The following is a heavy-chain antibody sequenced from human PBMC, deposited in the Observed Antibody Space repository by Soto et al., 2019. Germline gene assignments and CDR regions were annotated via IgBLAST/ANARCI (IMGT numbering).Heavy chain of an antibody. Sequence: DVQLVESGGGLIQPGESLRLSCAASGLTISGKKYMAWVRQAPGKRLGWVSALYDVDGSFYADSVKGRFTTSSDSSKTSVYIQMTGVRPDDTSVYYCATRLEREHAYDVGGQGTTFTVSS. CDR2: LYDVDGS. D-gene: IGHD1-1*01. CDR1: GLTISGKKY. CDR3: ATRLEREHAYDV. V-gene: IGHV3-53*01. J-gene: IGHJ3*01.